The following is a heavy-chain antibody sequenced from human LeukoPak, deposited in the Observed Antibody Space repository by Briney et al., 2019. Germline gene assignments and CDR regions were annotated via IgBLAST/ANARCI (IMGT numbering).Heavy chain of an antibody. Sequence: ASVKVSCKASGYTFTGYYIHWVRQAPGQGLEWMGWISPNSGGTNYAQKFQDWVTMTRDTSISTAYMEVSRLRSDDTAVYYCARSPRDGYNQFDYWGQGTLVTVSS. CDR1: GYTFTGYY. J-gene: IGHJ4*02. D-gene: IGHD5-24*01. CDR2: ISPNSGGT. V-gene: IGHV1-2*04. CDR3: ARSPRDGYNQFDY.